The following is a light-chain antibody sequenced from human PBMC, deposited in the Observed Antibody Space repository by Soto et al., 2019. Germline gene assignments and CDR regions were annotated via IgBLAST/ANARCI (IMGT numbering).Light chain of an antibody. Sequence: QSVLTQPPSASGSPGQSVAISCTGTSSDVGAYNYVSWYQQHPGKAPKLIIYEVTKRPSGVPDRFSGSKPGNTASLTVSGLQAEDEADYYCSSYADGGVFGGGTKLTVL. V-gene: IGLV2-8*01. J-gene: IGLJ3*02. CDR1: SSDVGAYNY. CDR2: EVT. CDR3: SSYADGGV.